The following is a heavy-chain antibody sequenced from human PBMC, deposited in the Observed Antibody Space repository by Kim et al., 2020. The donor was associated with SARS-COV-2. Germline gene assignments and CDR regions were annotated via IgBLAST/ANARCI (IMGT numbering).Heavy chain of an antibody. CDR1: GFTFSSYE. V-gene: IGHV3-48*03. J-gene: IGHJ5*02. CDR3: AREAPKYWGWFDP. CDR2: ISSSGSTI. Sequence: GGSLRLSCAASGFTFSSYEMNWVRQAPGKGLEWVSYISSSGSTIYYADSVKGRFTISRDNAKNSLYLQMNSLRAEDTAVYYCAREAPKYWGWFDPWGQGTLVTVSS. D-gene: IGHD7-27*01.